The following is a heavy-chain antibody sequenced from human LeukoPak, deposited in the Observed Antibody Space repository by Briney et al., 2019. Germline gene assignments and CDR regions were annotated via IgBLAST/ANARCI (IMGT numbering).Heavy chain of an antibody. CDR2: ISAYNGNT. CDR3: ARFERRDGYNYGDY. J-gene: IGHJ4*02. CDR1: GYTFTSYG. V-gene: IGHV1-18*01. Sequence: ASVKVSCKASGYTFTSYGISWVRQAPGQGLEWMGWISAYNGNTNYAQKLQGRVTMTTDTSTSTAYMELRSLGSDDTAVYYCARFERRDGYNYGDYWGQGTLVTVSS. D-gene: IGHD5-24*01.